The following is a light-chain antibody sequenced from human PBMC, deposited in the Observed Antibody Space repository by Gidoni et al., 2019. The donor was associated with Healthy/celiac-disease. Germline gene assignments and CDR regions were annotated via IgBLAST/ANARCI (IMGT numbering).Light chain of an antibody. CDR3: QQRSNWPPRA. J-gene: IGKJ4*01. CDR2: DAS. CDR1: QSVSSY. Sequence: EIVLTQSPATLSLSPGERATLTCRASQSVSSYLAWYQQKPGQAPRLLISDASNRATGIPARFSGSGSVTAFTLTISSLEPEDFAVYYCQQRSNWPPRAFXGXTKVEIK. V-gene: IGKV3-11*01.